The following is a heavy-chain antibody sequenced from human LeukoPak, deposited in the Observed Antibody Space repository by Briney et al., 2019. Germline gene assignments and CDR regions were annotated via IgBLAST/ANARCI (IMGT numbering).Heavy chain of an antibody. V-gene: IGHV1-24*01. J-gene: IGHJ4*02. Sequence: EASVKVSCKVSGYTLTESSMHWVRQAPGKGLEGMGGFDPEDGETIYAQKFQGRVTMTEDTSTDTAYMELSSLRSEDTAVYYCATDNYYGSASYYRFDYWGQGTLVTVSS. CDR3: ATDNYYGSASYYRFDY. CDR2: FDPEDGET. D-gene: IGHD3-10*01. CDR1: GYTLTESS.